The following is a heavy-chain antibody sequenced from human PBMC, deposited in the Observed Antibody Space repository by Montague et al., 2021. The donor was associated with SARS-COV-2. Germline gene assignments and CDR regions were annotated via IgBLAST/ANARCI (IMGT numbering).Heavy chain of an antibody. CDR2: ISGSGGST. D-gene: IGHD3-3*01. V-gene: IGHV3-23*01. CDR1: GFTFSSYA. Sequence: SLRLSCAASGFTFSSYAVSWVRQAPGKGLEWVSAISGSGGSTYYADSVXGRFTISRDNSKNRLYLQMNSLRAEDTAVYYCAKGSPDYITIFGVVIIDPNWFDPWGQGTLVTVSS. CDR3: AKGSPDYITIFGVVIIDPNWFDP. J-gene: IGHJ5*02.